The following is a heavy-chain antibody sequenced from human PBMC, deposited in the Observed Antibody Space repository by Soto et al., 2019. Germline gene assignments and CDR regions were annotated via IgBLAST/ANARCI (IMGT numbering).Heavy chain of an antibody. D-gene: IGHD5-12*01. Sequence: GGSLRLSCAASGFTFSSYAMSWVRQAPGKGLEWVSAISGSGGSTYYADSVKGRFTISRDNSKNTLYLQMNSLRAEDTAVYYCAKDRAEYSGYDTHFDYWGQGTLVTVSS. V-gene: IGHV3-23*01. CDR3: AKDRAEYSGYDTHFDY. J-gene: IGHJ4*02. CDR2: ISGSGGST. CDR1: GFTFSSYA.